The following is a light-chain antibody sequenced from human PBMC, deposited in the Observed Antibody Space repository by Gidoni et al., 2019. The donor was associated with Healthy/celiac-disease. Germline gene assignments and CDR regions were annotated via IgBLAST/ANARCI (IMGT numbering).Light chain of an antibody. CDR3: SSYAGSNNLV. CDR2: EVS. Sequence: QSALPPPPSAPGSPGQSVTISCTGTRSDVGGYNYVSWYQQHPGQAPKLMIYEVSKRPSGVPDRFSGSKSGNTASLTVSGLQAEDEADYYCSSYAGSNNLVFGGGTKLTVL. J-gene: IGLJ2*01. V-gene: IGLV2-8*01. CDR1: RSDVGGYNY.